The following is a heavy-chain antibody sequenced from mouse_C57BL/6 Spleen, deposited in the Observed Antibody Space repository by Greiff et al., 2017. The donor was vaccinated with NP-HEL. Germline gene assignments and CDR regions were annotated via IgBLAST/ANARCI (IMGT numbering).Heavy chain of an antibody. CDR3: TRWDYGNYRVDY. CDR2: IYPGNSDT. CDR1: GYTFTSYW. V-gene: IGHV1-5*01. D-gene: IGHD2-1*01. Sequence: EVQLQQSGTVLARPGASVKMSCKTSGYTFTSYWMHWVKQRPGQGLEWIGAIYPGNSDTSYNQKFKGKAKLTAVTSASTAYVELSSLTNEDSAVYYCTRWDYGNYRVDYWGQGTSVTVSS. J-gene: IGHJ4*01.